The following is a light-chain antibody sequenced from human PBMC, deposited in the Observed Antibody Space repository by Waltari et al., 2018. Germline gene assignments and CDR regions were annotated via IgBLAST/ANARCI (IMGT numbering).Light chain of an antibody. CDR3: QQYYSTLPYT. CDR1: QSVLYSSNNKNY. V-gene: IGKV4-1*01. J-gene: IGKJ2*01. CDR2: WAS. Sequence: EIVMTQSPDSLPVSLGERAPIHCKTRQSVLYSSNNKNYLAWYQQKPGQPPKLLIYWASTRESGVPDRFSGSGSGTDFTLTISSLQAEDVAVYYCQQYYSTLPYTFGQGTKLEIK.